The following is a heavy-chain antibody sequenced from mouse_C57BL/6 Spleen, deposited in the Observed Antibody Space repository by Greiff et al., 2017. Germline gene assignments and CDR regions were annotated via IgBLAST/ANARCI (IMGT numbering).Heavy chain of an antibody. D-gene: IGHD2-5*01. CDR1: GYSFTDYN. CDR2: INPHSGTT. J-gene: IGHJ1*03. Sequence: QLQESGPELVKPGASVTISCKASGYSFTDYNMNLVKQSNGKSLEWIGVINPHSGTTSYNQKFKGKATLTVDQSSSTAYMQLNSLTSEDSAVYYCARYDYSIWYFDVWGTGTTVTVSS. V-gene: IGHV1-39*01. CDR3: ARYDYSIWYFDV.